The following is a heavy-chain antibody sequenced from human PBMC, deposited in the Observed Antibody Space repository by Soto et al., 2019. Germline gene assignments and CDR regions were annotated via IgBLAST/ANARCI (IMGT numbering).Heavy chain of an antibody. V-gene: IGHV3-33*01. D-gene: IGHD3-10*01. CDR1: GFTFSSYG. CDR3: AREAGITSSLDY. J-gene: IGHJ4*02. CDR2: IWYDGSNK. Sequence: QVQLVESGGGVVQPGRSLRLSCAASGFTFSSYGMHWVRQAPGKGLEWVAVIWYDGSNKYYADSVKGRFTISRDNSKNTLYLHMNSLRAEDTAVYYCAREAGITSSLDYWGRGTLVIVSS.